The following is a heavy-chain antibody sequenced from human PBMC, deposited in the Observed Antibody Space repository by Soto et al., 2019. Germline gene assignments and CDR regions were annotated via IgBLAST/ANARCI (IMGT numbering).Heavy chain of an antibody. J-gene: IGHJ4*02. CDR3: ARIARTILGTITLSPSGYFDN. V-gene: IGHV5-51*01. CDR1: GYSFTSNW. Sequence: GESLKISCKTSGYSFTSNWIGWVRQMPGKGLEWMGIIYPGDFDTRYSPSFQGQVSISADKSISTAYLQWSSLKASDTAMYYCARIARTILGTITLSPSGYFDNWGQGTLVVFSS. D-gene: IGHD3-3*01. CDR2: IYPGDFDT.